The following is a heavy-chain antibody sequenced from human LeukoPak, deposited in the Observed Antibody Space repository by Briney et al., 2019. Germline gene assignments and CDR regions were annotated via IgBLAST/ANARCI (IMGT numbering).Heavy chain of an antibody. CDR1: GGSFSGYY. D-gene: IGHD6-19*01. CDR2: INHSGST. V-gene: IGHV4-34*01. CDR3: ARVVGGWYEGPASLGNFDY. Sequence: SETLSLTCAVYGGSFSGYYWSWIRRPPGKGLEWIGEINHSGSTNYNPSLKSRVTISVDTSKNQFSLKLSSVTAADTAVYYCARVVGGWYEGPASLGNFDYWGQGTLVTVSS. J-gene: IGHJ4*02.